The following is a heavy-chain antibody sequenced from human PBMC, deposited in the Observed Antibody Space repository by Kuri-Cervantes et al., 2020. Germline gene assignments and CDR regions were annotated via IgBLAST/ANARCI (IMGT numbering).Heavy chain of an antibody. Sequence: GGSLRLSCVGFGFNFSVYAMHWVRQAPGNGLERVADIKQDGSVKYYVDSGKGRFTISRDNARNSLYLQMNSLRVEDTAVYYCARGVGTQWPPQWGQGTLVTVSS. CDR3: ARGVGTQWPPQ. V-gene: IGHV3-7*01. CDR2: IKQDGSVK. CDR1: GFNFSVYA. D-gene: IGHD6-19*01. J-gene: IGHJ4*02.